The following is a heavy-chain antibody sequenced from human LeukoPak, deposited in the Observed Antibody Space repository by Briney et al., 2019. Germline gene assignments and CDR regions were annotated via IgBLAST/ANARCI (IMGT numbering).Heavy chain of an antibody. J-gene: IGHJ4*02. CDR1: GYSFTSYW. CDR3: ARQMSSSWYYFDY. Sequence: GESLKISCKSSGYSFTSYWIGWVRQMPGKGLEWMGIIYPGDSDTRYSPSFQGQVTISADKSISTAYLQWSSLKASDTAMYYCARQMSSSWYYFDYWGQGTLVTVSS. D-gene: IGHD6-13*01. CDR2: IYPGDSDT. V-gene: IGHV5-51*01.